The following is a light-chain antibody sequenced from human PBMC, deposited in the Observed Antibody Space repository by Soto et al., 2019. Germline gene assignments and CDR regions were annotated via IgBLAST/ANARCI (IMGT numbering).Light chain of an antibody. CDR3: QQYGSSPYT. Sequence: EIVLTQSPGTLSLSPGERATLSCRASQSVSSSYLAWYQQKPGQAPRLLIYGASSSATGIPDRFSGSGSGTDFTRTISRLEPEDFEVYYCQQYGSSPYTCGQGTKLEIK. CDR2: GAS. V-gene: IGKV3-20*01. J-gene: IGKJ2*01. CDR1: QSVSSSY.